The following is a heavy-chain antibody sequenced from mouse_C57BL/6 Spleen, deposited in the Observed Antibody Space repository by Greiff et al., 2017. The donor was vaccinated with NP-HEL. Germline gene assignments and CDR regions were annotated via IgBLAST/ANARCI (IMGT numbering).Heavy chain of an antibody. V-gene: IGHV1-81*01. CDR1: GYTFTSYG. D-gene: IGHD2-3*01. CDR3: ARSSPDDGYYYYAMDY. Sequence: QVQLQQSGAELARPGASVKLSCKASGYTFTSYGISWVKQRTGQGLEWIGEIYPRSGNTYSNEKFKGKATLTADKSSSTAYMELRILTSEDSAVYVCARSSPDDGYYYYAMDYWGQGTSVTVSS. J-gene: IGHJ4*01. CDR2: IYPRSGNT.